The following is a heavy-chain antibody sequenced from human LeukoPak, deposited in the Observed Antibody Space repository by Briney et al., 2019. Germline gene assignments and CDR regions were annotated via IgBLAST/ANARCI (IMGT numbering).Heavy chain of an antibody. D-gene: IGHD1-1*01. CDR3: AKLWTRMDV. CDR2: ISWNSGSI. V-gene: IGHV3-9*01. Sequence: GGSLRLSCAASGFTFDDYAMHWVRQAPGKGLEWVSGISWNSGSIGYADSVKGRFTISRDNAENSLYLQMNSLRAEDTALYYCAKLWTRMDVWGQGTTVTVSS. J-gene: IGHJ6*02. CDR1: GFTFDDYA.